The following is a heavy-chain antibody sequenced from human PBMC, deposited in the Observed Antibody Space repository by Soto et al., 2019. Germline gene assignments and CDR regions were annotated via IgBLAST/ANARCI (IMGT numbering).Heavy chain of an antibody. CDR3: ARDKLTGLFDY. J-gene: IGHJ4*02. V-gene: IGHV4-39*07. CDR1: GGSISSSSYY. CDR2: IYYSGST. D-gene: IGHD2-8*02. Sequence: PSETLSLTCTVSGGSISSSSYYWGWIRQPPGKGLEWIGSIYYSGSTNYNPSLKSRVTISVDTSKNQFSLKLISVTAADTAVYYCARDKLTGLFDYWGQGTLVTVSS.